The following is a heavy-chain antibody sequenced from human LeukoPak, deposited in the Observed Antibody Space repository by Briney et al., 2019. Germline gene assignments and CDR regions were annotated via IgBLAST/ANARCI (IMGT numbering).Heavy chain of an antibody. CDR2: INHSGST. V-gene: IGHV4-34*01. CDR3: ASPYRYCSSTSCYAV. J-gene: IGHJ4*02. D-gene: IGHD2-2*01. Sequence: PSETLSLTCAVHGGSFSGYYWSWIRQPPGKGLEWIGEINHSGSTNYNPSLKSRVTISVDTSKNQFSLKLSSVTAADTAVYYCASPYRYCSSTSCYAVWGQGTLVTVSS. CDR1: GGSFSGYY.